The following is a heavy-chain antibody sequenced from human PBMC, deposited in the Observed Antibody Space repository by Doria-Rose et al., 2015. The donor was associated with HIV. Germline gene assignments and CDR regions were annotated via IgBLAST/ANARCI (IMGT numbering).Heavy chain of an antibody. D-gene: IGHD6-13*01. Sequence: QVTLKESGPVLVKPTETLTLTCTVSGVSLSSPGMGVSWIRQTPGKALEWLANIFSDDERSYKTSMKSRLTISRCNSNSQQVHTMTDMDPVDTATYYCARIKSSRWYHKYYFDFWGQGPLVIVAA. CDR3: ARIKSSRWYHKYYFDF. J-gene: IGHJ4*02. CDR1: GVSLSSPGMG. CDR2: IFSDDER. V-gene: IGHV2-26*01.